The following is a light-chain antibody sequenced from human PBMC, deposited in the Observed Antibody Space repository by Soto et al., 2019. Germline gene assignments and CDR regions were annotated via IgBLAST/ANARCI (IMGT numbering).Light chain of an antibody. Sequence: EIVLTQSPGTLSLSPGERATLSCRASLSVSSRYLAWYQKKPGQPPRLLIYGASRRATVIPDRLRGSGSGSDFTLTISRLEPEDFAVYYRHQHVTFGQGTKVDIK. CDR3: HQHVT. V-gene: IGKV3-20*01. CDR2: GAS. J-gene: IGKJ1*01. CDR1: LSVSSRY.